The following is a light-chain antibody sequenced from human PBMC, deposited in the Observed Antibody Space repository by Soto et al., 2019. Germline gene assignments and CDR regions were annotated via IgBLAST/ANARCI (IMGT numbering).Light chain of an antibody. J-gene: IGLJ1*01. CDR3: AAWDASLGGFYV. CDR1: RSSIGSNT. Sequence: QSVLTQPPSASGTPGQRVTISCSGSRSSIGSNTVNWYQHLPGSAPKLLIYSNNHRPPRVPDRLSASKAGASASLAISGLQSEDEGDYYCAAWDASLGGFYVFGSGTKLTVL. V-gene: IGLV1-44*01. CDR2: SNN.